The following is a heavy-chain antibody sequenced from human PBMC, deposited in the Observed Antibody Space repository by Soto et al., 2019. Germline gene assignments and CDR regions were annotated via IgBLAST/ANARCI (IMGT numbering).Heavy chain of an antibody. V-gene: IGHV1-18*01. CDR3: ARDLQFFFFLAEDGIRDTVPVSAFLLNRSSDL. J-gene: IGHJ2*01. Sequence: GLEWMGWISAYNGNTNYAQKLQGRVTMTTDTSTSTAYMELRSLRSDDTAVYYCARDLQFFFFLAEDGIRDTVPVSAFLLNRSSDL. CDR2: ISAYNGNT. D-gene: IGHD3-3*01.